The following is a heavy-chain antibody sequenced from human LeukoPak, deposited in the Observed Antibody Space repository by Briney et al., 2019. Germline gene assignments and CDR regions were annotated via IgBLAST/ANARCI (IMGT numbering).Heavy chain of an antibody. Sequence: GGSLRLSCAASGFTFSSYGMHWVRQAPGKGLEWVAFIRYDGSNKYYADSVKGRFTISRDNSKNTLSLQMNSLRVEDTAVYYCAKDRSQTSDSNGYYPDALNIWGQGTMVTVSS. CDR1: GFTFSSYG. CDR2: IRYDGSNK. V-gene: IGHV3-30*02. J-gene: IGHJ3*02. D-gene: IGHD3-22*01. CDR3: AKDRSQTSDSNGYYPDALNI.